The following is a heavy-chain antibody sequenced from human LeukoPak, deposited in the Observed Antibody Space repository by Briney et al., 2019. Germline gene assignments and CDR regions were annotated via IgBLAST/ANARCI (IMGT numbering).Heavy chain of an antibody. CDR3: AKGDYGDCY. CDR1: GFTFSSYA. J-gene: IGHJ4*02. Sequence: GGSLRLSCAASGFTFSSYAVAWVRQAPGKGLEWVSSITSSDRTYYADPVKGRFTISRDNSKNTLYMEMTSLRAEDTAVYYCAKGDYGDCYWGQGTLVTVSS. CDR2: ITSSDRT. D-gene: IGHD4-17*01. V-gene: IGHV3-23*01.